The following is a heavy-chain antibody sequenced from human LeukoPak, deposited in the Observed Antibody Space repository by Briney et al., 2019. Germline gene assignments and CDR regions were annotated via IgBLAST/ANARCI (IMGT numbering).Heavy chain of an antibody. CDR3: ARDKQELPDGYYGRDV. CDR2: ISYSGNT. CDR1: GVSISSYY. V-gene: IGHV4-59*01. J-gene: IGHJ6*02. Sequence: SETLSLTCTVPGVSISSYYWSWIRQPPGKGLEWIGYISYSGNTNYNPSLKSRVTISVDTSKNQFSLKLNSVTAADTAVYYCARDKQELPDGYYGRDVWGQGTTVTVSS. D-gene: IGHD1-7*01.